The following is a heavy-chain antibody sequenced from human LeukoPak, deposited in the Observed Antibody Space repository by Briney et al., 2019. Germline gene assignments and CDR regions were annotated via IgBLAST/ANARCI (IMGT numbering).Heavy chain of an antibody. Sequence: SETLSLTCTVSGGSISIGSYYWGWIRQPPGKGLEWIGYIYYSGSTNYNPSLKSRVTISVDTSKNQFSLKVRSVTAADTAVYYCAKTYTGSRGWFDPWGQGTPVTVSS. CDR1: GGSISIGSYY. D-gene: IGHD1-26*01. CDR2: IYYSGST. V-gene: IGHV4-39*01. CDR3: AKTYTGSRGWFDP. J-gene: IGHJ5*02.